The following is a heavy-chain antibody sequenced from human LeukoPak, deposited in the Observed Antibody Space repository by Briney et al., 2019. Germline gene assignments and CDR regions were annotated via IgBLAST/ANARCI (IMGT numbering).Heavy chain of an antibody. CDR3: AREGYCSGGSCYHYYYGMDV. CDR2: ISYDGSNK. D-gene: IGHD2-15*01. J-gene: IGHJ6*04. V-gene: IGHV3-30*04. Sequence: GGSLRLSGAASGFTFSSYAMHWVRQAPGTGLEWVAVISYDGSNKYYADSVKGRFTISRDNSKNTLYLQMNSLRAEDTAVYYCAREGYCSGGSCYHYYYGMDVWDKGTTVTVSS. CDR1: GFTFSSYA.